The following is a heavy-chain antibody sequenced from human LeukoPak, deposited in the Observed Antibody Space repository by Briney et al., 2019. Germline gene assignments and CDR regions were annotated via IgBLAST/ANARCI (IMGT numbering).Heavy chain of an antibody. CDR2: ISGGSIYI. J-gene: IGHJ6*03. D-gene: IGHD6-13*01. V-gene: IGHV3-21*06. CDR1: GFTFSSST. Sequence: PGGSLRLSCAASGFTFSSSTMNWVRQAPGKGLEWVSSISGGSIYIYYADSVKGRFTISRDNGKNSLYLQMNSLRAEDTAVYYCASDKTAQLDNYYYYMDVWGKGTTVTISS. CDR3: ASDKTAQLDNYYYYMDV.